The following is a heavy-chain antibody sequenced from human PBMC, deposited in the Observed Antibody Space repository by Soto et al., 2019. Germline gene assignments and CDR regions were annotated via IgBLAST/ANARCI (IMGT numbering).Heavy chain of an antibody. CDR2: IDTSGGGT. J-gene: IGHJ4*02. Sequence: EVQLLESGGGLVQPGGSLRLSCAASGLTFSSFAMSWVRQAPGKGLEWVSAIDTSGGGTYYADSVKRRFTISRDNSKNTLYLQMTSLRAEDTAVYYAVKSSRTLGDSWGQGTLVTVSS. D-gene: IGHD6-13*01. CDR1: GLTFSSFA. CDR3: VKSSRTLGDS. V-gene: IGHV3-23*01.